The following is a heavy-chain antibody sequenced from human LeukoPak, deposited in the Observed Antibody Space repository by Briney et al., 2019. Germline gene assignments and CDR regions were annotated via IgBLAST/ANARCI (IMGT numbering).Heavy chain of an antibody. CDR2: INHSGST. J-gene: IGHJ5*02. V-gene: IGHV4-34*01. Sequence: SETLSLTCAVYGGSFSGYYWSWLRQPPGKGLEWIGEINHSGSTNYNPSLKSRVTISVDTSKNQFSLKLSPVTAADTAVYYCATVGLYCSGGSCSLWFDPWGQGTLVTVSS. CDR1: GGSFSGYY. D-gene: IGHD2-15*01. CDR3: ATVGLYCSGGSCSLWFDP.